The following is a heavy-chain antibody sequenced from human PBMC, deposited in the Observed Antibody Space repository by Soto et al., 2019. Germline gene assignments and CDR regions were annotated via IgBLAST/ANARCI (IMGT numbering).Heavy chain of an antibody. J-gene: IGHJ3*02. CDR2: ISSSSSYI. V-gene: IGHV3-21*01. CDR1: GFTFSSYS. Sequence: GGSLRLSCAASGFTFSSYSMNWVRQAPGKGLEWVSSISSSSSYIYYADSVKGRFTISRDNAKNSLYLQMNSLRAEDTAVYYCASPPARDAFDIWGQGTMVTVSS. CDR3: ASPPARDAFDI.